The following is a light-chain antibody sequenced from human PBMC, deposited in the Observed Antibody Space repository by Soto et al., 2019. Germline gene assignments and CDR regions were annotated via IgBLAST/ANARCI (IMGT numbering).Light chain of an antibody. CDR1: QSISSY. V-gene: IGKV1-39*01. J-gene: IGKJ1*01. Sequence: DVKMTQSPSALSASVGDRVTITCRASQSISSYLNWYQQKPGKAPKLLIYAASSLQSGVPSRFSGSGSGTDFTLTISSLQPEDFATYYCQQSYSTPWPFGQVTKV. CDR2: AAS. CDR3: QQSYSTPWP.